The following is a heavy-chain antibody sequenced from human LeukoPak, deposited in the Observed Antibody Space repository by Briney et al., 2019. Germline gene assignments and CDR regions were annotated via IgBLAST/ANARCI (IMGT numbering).Heavy chain of an antibody. J-gene: IGHJ4*02. Sequence: SETLSLTCTVSGVSITDYYWSWTRQPPGKGLEWIAYIFHTGDTRYNPFLQSRIIISLDTSKNQFSLKLRSVTAADTALYYCARHPLRGGFDFWGQGALVTVSS. V-gene: IGHV4-59*08. CDR3: ARHPLRGGFDF. CDR1: GVSITDYY. CDR2: IFHTGDT.